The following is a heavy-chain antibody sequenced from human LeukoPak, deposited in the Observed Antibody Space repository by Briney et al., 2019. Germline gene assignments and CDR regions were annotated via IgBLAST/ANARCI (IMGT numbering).Heavy chain of an antibody. V-gene: IGHV4-39*07. CDR3: ARDISTTHFGQTLSFGY. D-gene: IGHD3-10*01. J-gene: IGHJ4*02. Sequence: SETLSLTCTVSGGSISSSSYYWGWIRQPPGKGLEWIGSIYYSGSTYYNPSLKSRVTISVDTSKNQFSLKLSSVTAADTAVYYCARDISTTHFGQTLSFGYWGQGTLVTVSS. CDR1: GGSISSSSYY. CDR2: IYYSGST.